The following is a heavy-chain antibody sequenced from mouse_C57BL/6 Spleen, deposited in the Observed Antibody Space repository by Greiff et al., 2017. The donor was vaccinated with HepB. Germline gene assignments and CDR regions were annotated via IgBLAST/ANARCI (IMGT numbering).Heavy chain of an antibody. CDR2: ISNGGGST. Sequence: DVKLVESGGGLVQPGGSLKLSCAASGFTFSDYYMYWVRQTPEKRLEWVAYISNGGGSTYYPDTVNGRFTISRDNAKKTRYLQMSRLKSEDTAMYYCARGTRSGSSFSWCAYWGQGTLVTVSA. J-gene: IGHJ3*01. V-gene: IGHV5-12*01. CDR1: GFTFSDYY. D-gene: IGHD1-1*01. CDR3: ARGTRSGSSFSWCAY.